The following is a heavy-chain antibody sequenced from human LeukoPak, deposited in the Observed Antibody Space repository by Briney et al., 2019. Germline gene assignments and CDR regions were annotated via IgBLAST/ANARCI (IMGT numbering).Heavy chain of an antibody. CDR1: GGSISSSSYY. V-gene: IGHV4-39*01. CDR2: IYYSGST. D-gene: IGHD3-9*01. J-gene: IGHJ3*02. CDR3: ARRVPLRYFDWVREGYAFDI. Sequence: SETLSLTCTVSGGSISSSSYYWGRIRQPPGKGLEWIGSIYYSGSTYYNPSLKSRVTISVDTSKNQFSLKPSSVTAADTAVYYCARRVPLRYFDWVREGYAFDIWGQGTMVTVSS.